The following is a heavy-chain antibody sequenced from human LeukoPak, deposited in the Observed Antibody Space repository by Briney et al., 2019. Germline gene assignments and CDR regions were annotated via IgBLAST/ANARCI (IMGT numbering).Heavy chain of an antibody. V-gene: IGHV3-15*01. J-gene: IGHJ4*02. CDR1: GFTFSNAW. CDR2: IKSKTDGGTT. Sequence: AGGSLRLSCAASGFTFSNAWMSWVRDATEKGLEWVGRIKSKTDGGTTDYAAPVKGRFTISRDDSQNTLYLQMNSLKTEDTAVYYCTTGAPRAYSGSYSNCWGQGTLVTVSS. CDR3: TTGAPRAYSGSYSNC. D-gene: IGHD1-26*01.